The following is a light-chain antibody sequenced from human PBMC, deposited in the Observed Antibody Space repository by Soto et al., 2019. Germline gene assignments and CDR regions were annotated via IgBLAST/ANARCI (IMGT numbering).Light chain of an antibody. CDR3: LQYNTFHHT. J-gene: IGKJ2*01. CDR2: DAT. CDR1: QMIARW. Sequence: IQMTQSPSTLSASVGDTVTLTCRSSQMIARWLAWYQQKPGTAPRLIIYDATSLQSGVPSRFSASASGTDFTLPISSLHPDDFATYYCLQYNTFHHTFGQGTKLEI. V-gene: IGKV1-5*01.